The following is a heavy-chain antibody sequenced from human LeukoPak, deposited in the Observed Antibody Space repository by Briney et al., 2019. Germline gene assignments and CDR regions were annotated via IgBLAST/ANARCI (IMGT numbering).Heavy chain of an antibody. CDR3: AKEGRSYFYSYYMDV. CDR2: ITWNSGGI. CDR1: GFFFDDYA. V-gene: IGHV3-9*01. J-gene: IGHJ6*03. Sequence: LPGGSLRLSGAASGFFFDDYAMHWVRQAAGKGLEWVSGITWNSGGIGYADSVKGRFTISRDNAKNSLYLQINSLTAEDTALYYCAKEGRSYFYSYYMDVWGKGTTVTVSS.